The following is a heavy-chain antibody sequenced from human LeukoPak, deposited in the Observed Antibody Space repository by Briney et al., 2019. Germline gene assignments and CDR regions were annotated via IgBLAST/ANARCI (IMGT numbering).Heavy chain of an antibody. J-gene: IGHJ6*02. CDR3: ARGGYAGAMDV. D-gene: IGHD3-22*01. V-gene: IGHV3-48*03. CDR2: ISSSGSTI. CDR1: GFTFSSYE. Sequence: GGSLRLSCAASGFTFSSYEVNWVRQAPGKGLEWVSYISSSGSTIYYADSVKGRFTISRDNAKNSLYLQMNSLRAEDTAVYYCARGGYAGAMDVWGQGTTVTVSS.